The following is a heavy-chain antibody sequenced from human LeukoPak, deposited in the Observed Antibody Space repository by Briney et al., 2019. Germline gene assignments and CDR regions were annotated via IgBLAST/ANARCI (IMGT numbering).Heavy chain of an antibody. J-gene: IGHJ4*02. CDR2: IKQDGSEK. D-gene: IGHD3-22*01. CDR3: AREEVVVNYYFDY. V-gene: IGHV3-7*04. Sequence: PGGSLRLSCAASGFTFSSYWMSWVRQAPGKGLEWVANIKQDGSEKYYVDSVKGRFTISRDNAKNSLYLQMNSLRAEDTAVYYCAREEVVVNYYFDYWGQGTLVTVSS. CDR1: GFTFSSYW.